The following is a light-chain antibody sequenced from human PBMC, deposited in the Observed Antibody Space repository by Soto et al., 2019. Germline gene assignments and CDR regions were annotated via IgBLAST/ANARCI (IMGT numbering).Light chain of an antibody. V-gene: IGLV1-47*02. J-gene: IGLJ2*01. CDR1: SSNTGADYD. CDR2: NNN. Sequence: QSVLTQPPSVSGAPGQRVTISCTGSSSNTGADYDVHWYQHLPGSAPKLLIYNNNQRPSGVPDRFSGSKSGTSASLAISGLRSEDEADYYCAAWGDSLSVHVVFGGGTKVTVL. CDR3: AAWGDSLSVHVV.